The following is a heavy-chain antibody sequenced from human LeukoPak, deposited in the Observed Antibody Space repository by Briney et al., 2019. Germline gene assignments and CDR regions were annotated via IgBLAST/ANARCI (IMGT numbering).Heavy chain of an antibody. CDR3: AREGRYSSGWFNDY. J-gene: IGHJ4*02. CDR2: IRYDGSNK. V-gene: IGHV3-30*02. CDR1: GFTFSSYG. D-gene: IGHD6-19*01. Sequence: GGSLRLSCAASGFTFSSYGMHWVRQAPGKGLEWVAFIRYDGSNKYYADSVKGRFNISRDNAKNSLYLQMNSLRAEDTAVYYCAREGRYSSGWFNDYWGQGTLVTVSS.